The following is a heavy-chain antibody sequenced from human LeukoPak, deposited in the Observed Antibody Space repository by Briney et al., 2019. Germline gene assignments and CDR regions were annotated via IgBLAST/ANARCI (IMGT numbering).Heavy chain of an antibody. CDR1: GFPFSTSG. V-gene: IGHV3-48*01. D-gene: IGHD3-16*01. Sequence: PGGSLRLSCEASGFPFSTSGTHWVRRAPGKGLDWISYISTGSSIIHYADSVQGRFTISRDDGKNSLYLQMNSLRVEDTAVFHCVTGWPVWWGQRIPVTVSS. CDR3: VTGWPVW. J-gene: IGHJ4*02. CDR2: ISTGSSII.